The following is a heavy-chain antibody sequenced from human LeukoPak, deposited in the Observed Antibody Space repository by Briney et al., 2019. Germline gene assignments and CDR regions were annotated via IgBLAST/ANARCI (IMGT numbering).Heavy chain of an antibody. J-gene: IGHJ6*02. V-gene: IGHV5-51*01. D-gene: IGHD2-8*01. CDR1: GYTFTTYW. Sequence: GESLKISCKGSGYTFTTYWIGWVRQMPGKGLEWMGIVYPGDSDTKYSPSFQGQVTISADKSISTAFLQWGSLKASDTAIYYCPRLYVAWDYYFSGVDMWAQGPTVTVPS. CDR3: PRLYVAWDYYFSGVDM. CDR2: VYPGDSDT.